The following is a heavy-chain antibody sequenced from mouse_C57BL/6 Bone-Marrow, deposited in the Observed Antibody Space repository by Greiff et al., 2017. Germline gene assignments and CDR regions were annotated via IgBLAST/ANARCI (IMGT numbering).Heavy chain of an antibody. CDR2: IYPSDSET. CDR3: ASLVNWYFDV. D-gene: IGHD2-13*01. CDR1: GYTFTSYW. V-gene: IGHV1-61*01. J-gene: IGHJ1*03. Sequence: VQLQQPGAELVRPGSSVKLSCKASGYTFTSYWMDWVKQRPGQGLEWIGNIYPSDSETHYNQKFKDKATLTVDKSSSTAYMQLSSLTSEDSAVYYCASLVNWYFDVWGTGTTVTVSS.